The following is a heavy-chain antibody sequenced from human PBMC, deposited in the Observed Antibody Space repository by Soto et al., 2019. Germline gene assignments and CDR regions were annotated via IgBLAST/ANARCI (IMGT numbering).Heavy chain of an antibody. CDR1: GGSVTNSSYY. V-gene: IGHV4-39*01. D-gene: IGHD4-17*01. J-gene: IGHJ4*02. CDR2: VYYRGRS. CDR3: VSQRTTVPTQAYFDY. Sequence: SETLSLTCTVSGGSVTNSSYYRGWIRQSPGKGLEWIGSVYYRGRSYSKSSVKSRVTISVDTSKNRFSLSLNSVTASDTAVYFCVSQRTTVPTQAYFDYWGPGALVTVSS.